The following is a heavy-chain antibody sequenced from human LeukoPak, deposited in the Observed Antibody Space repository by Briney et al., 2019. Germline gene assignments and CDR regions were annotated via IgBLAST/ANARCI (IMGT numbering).Heavy chain of an antibody. CDR3: ARGPEYDFWSGSNWFDP. D-gene: IGHD3-3*01. V-gene: IGHV4-59*01. CDR1: GGSISSYY. Sequence: SETLSLTCTVSGGSISSYYWSWIRQPPGKGLEWIGYIYYSGGTNYNPSLKSRVTISVDTSKNQFSLKLSSVTAADTAVYYCARGPEYDFWSGSNWFDPWGQGTLVTVSS. J-gene: IGHJ5*02. CDR2: IYYSGGT.